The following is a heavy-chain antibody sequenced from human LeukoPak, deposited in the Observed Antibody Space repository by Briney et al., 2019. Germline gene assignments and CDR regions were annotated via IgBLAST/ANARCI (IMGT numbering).Heavy chain of an antibody. D-gene: IGHD1-26*01. CDR2: ISAYNGNT. V-gene: IGHV1-18*01. CDR3: ARDLMSAEWELLLDY. CDR1: GYTFTSYG. J-gene: IGHJ4*02. Sequence: GASVKVSCKASGYTFTSYGISWVRQAPGQGLEWMGWISAYNGNTNYAQKLQGRVTMTTDTSTSTAYMELRSLRSDDTAVYYCARDLMSAEWELLLDYWGQGTLVTVSS.